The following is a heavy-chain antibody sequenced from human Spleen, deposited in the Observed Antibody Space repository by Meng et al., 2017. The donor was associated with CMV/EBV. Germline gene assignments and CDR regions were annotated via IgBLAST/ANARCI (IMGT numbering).Heavy chain of an antibody. CDR3: ARSTYGNYFYFDY. D-gene: IGHD4-11*01. V-gene: IGHV1-2*02. Sequence: CKASGYDFTVYYIHWLRQAPGQGLEWMGWINPNTGGTNFAQKFQDRVTMTRDTSISTAYMELSWLRSDDTAIYYCARSTYGNYFYFDYWGQGALVTVSS. CDR1: GYDFTVYY. CDR2: INPNTGGT. J-gene: IGHJ4*02.